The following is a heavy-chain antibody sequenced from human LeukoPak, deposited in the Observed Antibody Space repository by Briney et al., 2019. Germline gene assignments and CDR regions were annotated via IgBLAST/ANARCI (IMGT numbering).Heavy chain of an antibody. CDR2: ISGSGGST. V-gene: IGHV3-23*01. J-gene: IGHJ4*02. D-gene: IGHD3-3*01. CDR1: GFTFSSYA. Sequence: PGGSLRLSCAASGFTFSSYAMSWVRQAPGKGLEWVSAISGSGGSTYYADSVKGRFTISRDNSKNTLYLQMNSLRAEDTAVYYCAKEMVGATTFSGGSDYWGQGTLVTVSS. CDR3: AKEMVGATTFSGGSDY.